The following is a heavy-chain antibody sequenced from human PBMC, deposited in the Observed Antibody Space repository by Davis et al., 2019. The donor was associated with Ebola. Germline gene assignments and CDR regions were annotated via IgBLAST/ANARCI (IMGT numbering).Heavy chain of an antibody. Sequence: ASVKVSCKASGYTFTAYYIHWVRQAPGQGLEWMGVIDPSGGSTSYAQKFQGRVTMTRDTSTSTAHMELNSLRSEDTAVYYCAGGGGYTDWLSPFWRYWGQGTLVTVSS. CDR2: IDPSGGST. V-gene: IGHV1-46*01. J-gene: IGHJ4*02. D-gene: IGHD3-9*01. CDR1: GYTFTAYY. CDR3: AGGGGYTDWLSPFWRY.